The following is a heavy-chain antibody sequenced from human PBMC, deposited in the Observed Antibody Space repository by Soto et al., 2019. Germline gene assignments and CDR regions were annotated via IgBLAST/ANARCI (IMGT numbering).Heavy chain of an antibody. V-gene: IGHV4-31*03. J-gene: IGHJ4*02. CDR2: IYYSGST. Sequence: SETLSLTCTVSGGSISSGGYYWSWIRQHPGKGLEWIGYIYYSGSTYYNPSLKSRVTISVDTSKNQFSLKLSSVTAADTAVYYCASGLLWFGELSPFDYWGQGTLVTVSS. CDR3: ASGLLWFGELSPFDY. CDR1: GGSISSGGYY. D-gene: IGHD3-10*01.